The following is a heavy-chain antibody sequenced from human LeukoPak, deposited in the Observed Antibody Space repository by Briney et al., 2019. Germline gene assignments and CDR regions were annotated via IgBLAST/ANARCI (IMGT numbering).Heavy chain of an antibody. CDR2: INPNTGGT. D-gene: IGHD5-12*01. V-gene: IGHV1-2*02. J-gene: IGHJ4*02. CDR1: GYTFTGHY. CDR3: ARDLATIDGIAWYYFEN. Sequence: APVTVSFKASGYTFTGHYIHWVRQAPGQGFEWMGWINPNTGGTDYAQKFQDRIAISTYTSISTAYMELSRLRSDDTALYYWARDLATIDGIAWYYFENWGQGTLVTVS.